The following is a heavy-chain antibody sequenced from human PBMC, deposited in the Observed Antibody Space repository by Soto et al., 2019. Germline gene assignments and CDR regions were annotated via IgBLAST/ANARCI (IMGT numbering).Heavy chain of an antibody. CDR3: AKRSPYSSGWYSPIFDY. V-gene: IGHV3-23*01. Sequence: GGSLRLSCAASGFSFSDYAMSWVRQAPGKGLEWVSVISESGGSTHYADSVRGRFTVSRDNSKNSLSLRMNSLRDEDTAVYFCAKRSPYSSGWYSPIFDYWGQGALVTVS. CDR1: GFSFSDYA. CDR2: ISESGGST. D-gene: IGHD6-13*01. J-gene: IGHJ4*02.